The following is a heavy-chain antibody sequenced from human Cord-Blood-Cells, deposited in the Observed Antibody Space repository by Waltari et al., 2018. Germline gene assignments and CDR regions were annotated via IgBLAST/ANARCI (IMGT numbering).Heavy chain of an antibody. CDR1: GYTLTELS. D-gene: IGHD2-21*02. J-gene: IGHJ4*02. CDR2: LYLEDVET. V-gene: IGHV1-24*01. CDR3: ATDGSGVVTHY. Sequence: VQLVQSGAEVKKPGASVKVSCKVSGYTLTELSMHWVRQAPGKGLEWMGVLYLEDVETIYAHEFPSRVTMTEDTSTDTAYMELSSRGSEDTAVYDCATDGSGVVTHYWGQGTLVTVSS.